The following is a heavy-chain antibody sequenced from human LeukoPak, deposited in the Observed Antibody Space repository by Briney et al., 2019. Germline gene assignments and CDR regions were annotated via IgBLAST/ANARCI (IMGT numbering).Heavy chain of an antibody. V-gene: IGHV4-39*01. D-gene: IGHD5-12*01. Sequence: SETLSLTCTVSGGSISSSSYYWGWIRQPPGKGLEWIGSIYYSGSTYYNPSLKSRVTISVDTSKNQFSLKLSSVTAADTAVYYCARRRGWLRLLHDYPTYYYYYGMDVWGQGTTVTVSS. CDR3: ARRRGWLRLLHDYPTYYYYYGMDV. J-gene: IGHJ6*02. CDR2: IYYSGST. CDR1: GGSISSSSYY.